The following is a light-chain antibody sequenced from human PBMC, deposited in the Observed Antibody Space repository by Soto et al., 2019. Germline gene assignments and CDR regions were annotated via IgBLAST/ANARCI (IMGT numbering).Light chain of an antibody. CDR1: SSNIGSNY. CDR2: RNN. Sequence: QSVLTQPPSASGTPGQRVTISCSGSSSNIGSNYVYWYQQLPGTAPKLLIYRNNQPPSGVPDRFSGSKSGTSASLAISGVRSEDEADYYCAAWDDSLSVVVFGGGTKLTVL. J-gene: IGLJ2*01. CDR3: AAWDDSLSVVV. V-gene: IGLV1-47*01.